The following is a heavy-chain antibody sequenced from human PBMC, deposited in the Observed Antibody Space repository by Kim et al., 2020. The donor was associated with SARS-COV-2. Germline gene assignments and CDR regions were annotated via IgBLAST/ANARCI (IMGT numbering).Heavy chain of an antibody. Sequence: DSVNVRFTISSDTAKHSLYLQMNRLRAGDTAVYYCARGIRTTVAYEPFDYWGQGTLVTVSS. J-gene: IGHJ4*02. CDR3: ARGIRTTVAYEPFDY. V-gene: IGHV3-11*04. D-gene: IGHD4-17*01.